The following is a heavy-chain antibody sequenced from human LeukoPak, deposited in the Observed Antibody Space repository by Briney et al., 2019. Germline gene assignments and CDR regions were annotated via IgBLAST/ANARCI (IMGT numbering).Heavy chain of an antibody. V-gene: IGHV4-34*01. Sequence: SETLSLTCAVYGGSFSGYYWSWLHQPPGEGLEWIGEINHSGSTNYNPSLKSRVTISVDTSKNQFSLKLSSVTAADTAVYYCARAYSNYYYYYYMDVWGKGTTVTVSS. D-gene: IGHD4-11*01. CDR3: ARAYSNYYYYYYMDV. CDR2: INHSGST. J-gene: IGHJ6*03. CDR1: GGSFSGYY.